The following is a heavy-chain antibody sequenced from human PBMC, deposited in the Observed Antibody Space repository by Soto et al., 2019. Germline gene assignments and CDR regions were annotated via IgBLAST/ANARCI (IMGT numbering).Heavy chain of an antibody. V-gene: IGHV4-39*02. J-gene: IGHJ4*02. Sequence: SETLSLTCTVSGGSIRSSSYYWGWIRQPPGKGLEWIGSIYYSGSTYYNPSLKSRVTISVDTSKNQFSLKLSSVTAADTAVYYCAREKIVDYGDYADYWGQGTLVTVSS. CDR1: GGSIRSSSYY. D-gene: IGHD4-17*01. CDR3: AREKIVDYGDYADY. CDR2: IYYSGST.